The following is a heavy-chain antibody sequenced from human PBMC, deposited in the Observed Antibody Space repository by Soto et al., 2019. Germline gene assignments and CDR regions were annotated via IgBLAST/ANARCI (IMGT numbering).Heavy chain of an antibody. CDR1: GVTFSNYA. Sequence: GGSLRLSCAASGVTFSNYAMHWVRQAPGKGLEYVSTISSNGGSTYYASSVKGRFTISRDNSKNTLYLQMGSLRAEDMAVYYCASSRDGYSFDYWGQGTLVTVSS. CDR3: ASSRDGYSFDY. V-gene: IGHV3-64*01. D-gene: IGHD4-4*01. J-gene: IGHJ4*02. CDR2: ISSNGGST.